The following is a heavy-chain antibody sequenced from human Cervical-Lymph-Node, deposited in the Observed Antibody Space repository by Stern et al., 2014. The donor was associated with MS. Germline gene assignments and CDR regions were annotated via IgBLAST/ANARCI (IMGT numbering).Heavy chain of an antibody. J-gene: IGHJ3*02. CDR2: LDPEDGET. CDR3: ATDHRIVGPTDAFDI. CDR1: GYTLTELS. V-gene: IGHV1-24*01. Sequence: VQLVESGAEVKKPGASVKVSCKVSGYTLTELSMHRVRQAPGKGLEWMGCLDPEDGETIYAQKFQGRVTMTEDTSTDTAYMELSSLRSEDTALYYCATDHRIVGPTDAFDIWGQGTMVTVSS. D-gene: IGHD1-26*01.